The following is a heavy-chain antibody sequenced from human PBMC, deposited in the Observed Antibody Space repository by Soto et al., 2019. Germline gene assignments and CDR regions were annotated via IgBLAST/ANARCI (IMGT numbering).Heavy chain of an antibody. J-gene: IGHJ4*02. V-gene: IGHV4-59*01. CDR3: ARESEASLINGTFDY. CDR1: GGSISSYY. Sequence: QVQLQESGPGLVKPSETLSLTCTVSGGSISSYYWSWIRQPPGKGLEWIGYIYYSGSTNYNPSLKSRVTISVDTSKIQFSLKLSSVTAADTAVYYCARESEASLINGTFDYWGQGTLVTVSS. CDR2: IYYSGST. D-gene: IGHD1-1*01.